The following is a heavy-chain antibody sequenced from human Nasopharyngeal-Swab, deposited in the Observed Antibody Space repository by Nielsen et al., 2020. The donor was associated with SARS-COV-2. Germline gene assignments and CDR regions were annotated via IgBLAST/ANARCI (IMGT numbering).Heavy chain of an antibody. J-gene: IGHJ4*02. Sequence: VRQAPGKGLEWVSAISGSGGSTYYADYVKGRFTITRDNTKDTLYLQMNSLRAEDTAVYYCAKDEYIVVVPAALRLDYWGQGTLVTVSS. CDR2: ISGSGGST. D-gene: IGHD2-2*01. V-gene: IGHV3-23*01. CDR3: AKDEYIVVVPAALRLDY.